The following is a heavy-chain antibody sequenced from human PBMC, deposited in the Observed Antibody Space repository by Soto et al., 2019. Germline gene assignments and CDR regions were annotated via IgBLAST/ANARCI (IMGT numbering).Heavy chain of an antibody. V-gene: IGHV3-74*01. Sequence: EVQLVESGGGLVQHGGSRRLSCVVSGFTISDYWMHWIRQEPGKGLVWVSRISGEGSTTNYADSVKGRFTISRDNAKNTVYLQMNSLRAEDTAVYYCSKDQDVRGQGTTVTVSS. J-gene: IGHJ6*02. CDR1: GFTISDYW. CDR3: SKDQDV. CDR2: ISGEGSTT.